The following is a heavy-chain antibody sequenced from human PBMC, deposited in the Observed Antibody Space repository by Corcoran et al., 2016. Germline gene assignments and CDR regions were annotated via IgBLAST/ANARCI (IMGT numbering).Heavy chain of an antibody. CDR2: INHSGST. CDR3: ARRGGSSSGYYGNWFDP. V-gene: IGHV4-34*01. CDR1: GGSFSGYY. J-gene: IGHJ5*02. D-gene: IGHD3-22*01. Sequence: QVQLQQWGAGLLKPSETLPLTCAVYGGSFSGYYWSWIRQPPGKGLEWIGEINHSGSTNYNPSLKSRVTISVDTSKNQFSLKLSSVTAADTAVYYCARRGGSSSGYYGNWFDPWGQGTLVTVSS.